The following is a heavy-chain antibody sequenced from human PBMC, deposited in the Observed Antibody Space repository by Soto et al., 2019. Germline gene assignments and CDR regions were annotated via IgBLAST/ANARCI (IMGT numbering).Heavy chain of an antibody. D-gene: IGHD6-13*01. J-gene: IGHJ6*02. CDR2: MNPNSGNT. Sequence: ASVKVSCKASGYTFTSYDINWVRQATGQGLEWMGWMNPNSGNTGYAQKFQGRVTITRNTSISTAYMELSSLRSEDTAVYYCASLYSSSWLRSRSYYYYGMDVWGQGTTVTVSS. V-gene: IGHV1-8*01. CDR3: ASLYSSSWLRSRSYYYYGMDV. CDR1: GYTFTSYD.